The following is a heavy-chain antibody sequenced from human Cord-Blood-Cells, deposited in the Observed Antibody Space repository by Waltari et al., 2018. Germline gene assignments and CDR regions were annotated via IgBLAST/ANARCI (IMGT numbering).Heavy chain of an antibody. CDR3: ARDLDYYDSSGYVDY. CDR2: INPNRGGT. D-gene: IGHD3-22*01. V-gene: IGHV1-2*06. CDR1: GYTFPGYY. J-gene: IGHJ4*02. Sequence: QVQLVQSGAEVKKPGASVKVSCKASGYTFPGYYLHWVRQAPGQGLEWMGRINPNRGGTNYAQKFQGRVTMTRDTSISTAYMELSRLRSDDTAVYYCARDLDYYDSSGYVDYWGQGTLVTVSS.